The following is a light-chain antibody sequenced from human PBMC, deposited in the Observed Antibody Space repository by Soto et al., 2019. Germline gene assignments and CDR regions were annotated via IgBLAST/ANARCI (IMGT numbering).Light chain of an antibody. J-gene: IGLJ2*01. CDR1: SGHSSYA. Sequence: QLVLTQSPSASASLGASVKLTCTLSSGHSSYAIAWHQQQPGKGPRYLMKLNSDGSHTKGDGIPDRFSGSNSGAERFLTISSLQSEDEADYYCQTWGTGIVVFGGGTKL. CDR2: LNSDGSH. CDR3: QTWGTGIVV. V-gene: IGLV4-69*01.